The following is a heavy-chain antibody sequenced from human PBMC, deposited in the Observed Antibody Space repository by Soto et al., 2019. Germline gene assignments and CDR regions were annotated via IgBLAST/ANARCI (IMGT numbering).Heavy chain of an antibody. CDR2: MNPNSGNT. D-gene: IGHD6-13*01. J-gene: IGHJ5*02. V-gene: IGHV1-8*01. Sequence: QVQLVQSGAEVKKPGASVKVSCKASGYTFTSYDINWVRQATGQGLEWMGWMNPNSGNTGYAQKCQGRVTMTRXXSXSXXYMELSSLRSEDTAVYYCARGGSIAAAGTEGWFDPWGQGTLVTVSS. CDR3: ARGGSIAAAGTEGWFDP. CDR1: GYTFTSYD.